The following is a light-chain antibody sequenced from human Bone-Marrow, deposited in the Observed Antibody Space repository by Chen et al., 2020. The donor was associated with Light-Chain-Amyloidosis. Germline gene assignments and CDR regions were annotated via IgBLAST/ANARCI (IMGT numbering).Light chain of an antibody. V-gene: IGLV3-25*03. CDR3: QSADSSGTYEVI. CDR1: DLPTQY. Sequence: SYELTQPPSVSVSPGQTARITCSGDDLPTQYAYWYQQKPGQAPVLGIHRDTERPSGISERFCGSRSGTTATLTISGGQAEDEADYHCQSADSSGTYEVIFGGGTKLTVL. J-gene: IGLJ2*01. CDR2: RDT.